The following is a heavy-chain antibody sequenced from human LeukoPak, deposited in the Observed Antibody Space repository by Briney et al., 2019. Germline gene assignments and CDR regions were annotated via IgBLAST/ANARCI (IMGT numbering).Heavy chain of an antibody. V-gene: IGHV4-34*01. CDR1: GGSFSGYY. D-gene: IGHD6-13*01. J-gene: IGHJ4*02. CDR3: ARDRQGSSFTRLDY. CDR2: INHSGST. Sequence: SETLSLTCAVYGGSFSGYYWSWIRQPPGKGLERLGEINHSGSTNYNQPLKSRVTISVDTSKNQFSLKLSSVAAADTAVYYCARDRQGSSFTRLDYWGQGTLVTVSS.